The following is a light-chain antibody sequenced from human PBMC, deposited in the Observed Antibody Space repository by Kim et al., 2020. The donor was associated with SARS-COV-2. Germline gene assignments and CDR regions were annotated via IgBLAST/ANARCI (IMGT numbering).Light chain of an antibody. J-gene: IGLJ3*02. CDR2: DVP. CDR3: SSYTTSTTWV. CDR1: NSDIGGHNS. V-gene: IGLV2-14*03. Sequence: HSALTQPASVSGSPGQPITISCTGTNSDIGGHNSASWYQQYPGTAPKLLIYDVPRRASGISNRFSVSKSGNTASLTITGLQTEDEADYYCSSYTTSTTWVFGGGTQLTVL.